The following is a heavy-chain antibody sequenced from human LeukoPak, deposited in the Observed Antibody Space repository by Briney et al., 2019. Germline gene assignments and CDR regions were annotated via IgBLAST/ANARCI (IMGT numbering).Heavy chain of an antibody. Sequence: GASVKVSCKASGGTFSSYAISWVRLAPGQGLEWMGGIIPIFGTANYAQKFQGRVTITTDESTSTAYMELSSLRSEDTAVYYCASIAGGAATEYYFDYWGQGTLVTVSS. CDR1: GGTFSSYA. CDR3: ASIAGGAATEYYFDY. CDR2: IIPIFGTA. D-gene: IGHD1-26*01. V-gene: IGHV1-69*05. J-gene: IGHJ4*02.